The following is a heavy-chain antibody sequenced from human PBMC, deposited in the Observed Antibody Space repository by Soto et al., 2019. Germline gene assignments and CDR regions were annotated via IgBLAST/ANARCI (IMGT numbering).Heavy chain of an antibody. J-gene: IGHJ4*02. D-gene: IGHD7-27*01. V-gene: IGHV3-30*18. CDR3: AKEFSTGDV. CDR1: GFTFSSFG. CDR2: ISFDGSKK. Sequence: QVQLVESGGGVVQPGRSLRLSCAASGFTFSSFGMHWVRQAPGNGLEWVAVISFDGSKKYYADSVKGRFTISRDNSKNTLYLQMNSLRAEDTAVYYCAKEFSTGDVWGQGTLVTVSS.